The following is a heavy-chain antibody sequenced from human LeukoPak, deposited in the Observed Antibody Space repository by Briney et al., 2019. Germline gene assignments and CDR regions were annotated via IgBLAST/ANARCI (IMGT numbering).Heavy chain of an antibody. J-gene: IGHJ4*02. D-gene: IGHD3-3*01. V-gene: IGHV3-7*01. CDR3: ASSSLWSGILEY. CDR2: IKPDGGEK. CDR1: GFTFSSYM. Sequence: GGSLRLSCAASGFTFSSYMMTWVRQAPGKGLEWVANIKPDGGEKFYVDSVRGRFTISRDNAKNSLYLQMNSLRAEDTAVYYCASSSLWSGILEYWGQGTLVIVSS.